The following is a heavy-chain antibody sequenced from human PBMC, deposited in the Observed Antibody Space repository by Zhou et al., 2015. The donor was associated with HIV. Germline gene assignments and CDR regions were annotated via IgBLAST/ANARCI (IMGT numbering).Heavy chain of an antibody. D-gene: IGHD6-13*01. Sequence: QVQLVQSGAEVKKPGSSVKVSCKASGGTFSSYAISWVRQAPGQGLEWMGGIIPIFGTANYAQKFQGRVTITADESTSTAYMELSSLRSEDTAVYYCARDPIAAAGNPYYYYYMDVWGKGTTVTVSS. CDR1: GGTFSSYA. V-gene: IGHV1-69*01. J-gene: IGHJ6*03. CDR3: ARDPIAAAGNPYYYYYMDV. CDR2: IIPIFGTA.